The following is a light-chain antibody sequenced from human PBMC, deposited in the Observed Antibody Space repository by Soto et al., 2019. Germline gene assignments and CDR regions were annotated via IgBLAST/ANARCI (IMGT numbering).Light chain of an antibody. V-gene: IGLV2-14*03. CDR3: SSYTSSNTYV. Sequence: QSALTQPASVSGSPGQSITISCTGTISDVSGYNFVSWYQQYPGEAPKLMIYDVSNRPSGVSNRFSGSKSGNTASLTISGLQAEDEADYYCSSYTSSNTYVFGTGTKLT. J-gene: IGLJ1*01. CDR1: ISDVSGYNF. CDR2: DVS.